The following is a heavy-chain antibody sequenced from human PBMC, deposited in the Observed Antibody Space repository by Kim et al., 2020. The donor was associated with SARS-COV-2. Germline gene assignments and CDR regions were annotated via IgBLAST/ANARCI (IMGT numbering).Heavy chain of an antibody. CDR1: GYTFTNNA. J-gene: IGHJ4*02. CDR2: INTDTGNP. V-gene: IGHV7-4-1*02. Sequence: ASVKVSCKASGYTFTNNAIRWVRQAPGQGLEWMGWINTDTGNPTYAQAFTRRFVFSVDTSVTTAYLQLSSLEAEDTALYYCARVIWGTYRYTDYWCQGTL. CDR3: ARVIWGTYRYTDY. D-gene: IGHD3-16*02.